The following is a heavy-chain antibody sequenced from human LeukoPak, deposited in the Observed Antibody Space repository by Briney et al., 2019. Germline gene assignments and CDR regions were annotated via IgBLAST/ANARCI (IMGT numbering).Heavy chain of an antibody. Sequence: GGSLRLSCAASGFTFSNAWMTWVRQAPGKGLEWVGRIKRNSDGGTADYAEGVKGRFTMSRADSENTLYLQMNSPKTEDTAVYYCTTYAAGGSLFDPWGQGTLVTVSS. CDR2: IKRNSDGGTA. J-gene: IGHJ5*02. V-gene: IGHV3-15*01. CDR1: GFTFSNAW. D-gene: IGHD6-25*01. CDR3: TTYAAGGSLFDP.